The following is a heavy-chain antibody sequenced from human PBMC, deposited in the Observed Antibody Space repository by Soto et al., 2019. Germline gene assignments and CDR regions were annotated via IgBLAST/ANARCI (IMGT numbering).Heavy chain of an antibody. Sequence: HGESLKISCKGSGYSFTSYWIGWVRQMPGKGLEWMGIIYPGDSDTRYSPSFQGQVTISADKSISTAYLQWSSLKASDTAMYYCARIYCSGGSCYYGMDVWGQGTTVTVSS. CDR3: ARIYCSGGSCYYGMDV. D-gene: IGHD2-15*01. V-gene: IGHV5-51*01. CDR2: IYPGDSDT. CDR1: GYSFTSYW. J-gene: IGHJ6*02.